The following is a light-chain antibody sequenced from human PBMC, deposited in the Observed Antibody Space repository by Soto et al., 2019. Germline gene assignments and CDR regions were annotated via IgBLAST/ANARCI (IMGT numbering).Light chain of an antibody. J-gene: IGLJ1*01. Sequence: QSVLTQPPSVSAAPEQKVTISCSGGSSNLGINFVSWYQQFPGGVPKLLIYENNKRPSGIPDRFSGAKSGTSATLDTTGLQAGDEADYYCATWDGSLSVGVFGGGTKVIVL. CDR1: SSNLGINF. CDR2: ENN. V-gene: IGLV1-51*02. CDR3: ATWDGSLSVGV.